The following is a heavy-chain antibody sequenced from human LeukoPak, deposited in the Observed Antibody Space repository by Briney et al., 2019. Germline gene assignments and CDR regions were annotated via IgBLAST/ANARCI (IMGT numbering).Heavy chain of an antibody. V-gene: IGHV4-59*13. CDR3: ARDGYYGSGSYLN. J-gene: IGHJ4*02. CDR1: GGSISNYY. D-gene: IGHD3-10*01. Sequence: KPSETLSLTCTVSGGSISNYYWSWIRQPPGKGLEWIGYIYYSGSTNYNPSLKSRVTISVDTSKNQFSLKLSSVTAADTAVYYCARDGYYGSGSYLNWGQGTLVTVSS. CDR2: IYYSGST.